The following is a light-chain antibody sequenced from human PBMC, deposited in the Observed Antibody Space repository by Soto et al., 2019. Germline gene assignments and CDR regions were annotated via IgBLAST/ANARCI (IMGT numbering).Light chain of an antibody. CDR2: EVS. V-gene: IGLV2-14*01. CDR3: SSSTDTDTLVI. Sequence: QSALTQPPSASGSLGQSVTISCTGTSSDVGGYNYVSWYQQHPGKAPKVMIYEVSNRPSGVSSRFSGSKSGNTASLTISGLQTEDEATYYCSSSTDTDTLVIFGGGTKLTVL. CDR1: SSDVGGYNY. J-gene: IGLJ2*01.